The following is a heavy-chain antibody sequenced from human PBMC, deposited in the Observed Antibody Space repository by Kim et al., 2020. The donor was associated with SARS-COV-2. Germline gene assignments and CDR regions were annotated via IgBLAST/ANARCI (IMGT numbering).Heavy chain of an antibody. CDR3: ARDRNYILDF. CDR1: GYTFTTNG. V-gene: IGHV1-18*01. J-gene: IGHJ4*02. CDR2: ISANSGNT. D-gene: IGHD1-7*01. Sequence: ASVKVSCKASGYTFTTNGISWVRQAPGQGPEWMGWISANSGNTKFAQKFQGRVAMTTDTPTSTAYMELRSLRSDDTAVYYCARDRNYILDFWGQGTLVTVSS.